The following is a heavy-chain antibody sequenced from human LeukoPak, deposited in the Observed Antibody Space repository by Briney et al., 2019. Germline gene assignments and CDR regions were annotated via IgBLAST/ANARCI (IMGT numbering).Heavy chain of an antibody. CDR2: ISSSGTTI. CDR3: AREVQLERLGFGKEGSAFDY. CDR1: GFTFSTYE. V-gene: IGHV3-48*03. D-gene: IGHD1-1*01. Sequence: GGSLRLSCAASGFTFSTYEMNWVRQAPGKGLEWVSYISSSGTTIHYADSVKGRFTISRDNAKNSLYLQMNSLRAEDPAVYYCAREVQLERLGFGKEGSAFDYWGQGTLVTVSS. J-gene: IGHJ4*02.